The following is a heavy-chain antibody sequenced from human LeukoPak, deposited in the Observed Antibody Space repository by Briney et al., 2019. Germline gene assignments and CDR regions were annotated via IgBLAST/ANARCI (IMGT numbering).Heavy chain of an antibody. CDR1: GFTFSSYW. CDR3: RGIQLWARTYAFDI. V-gene: IGHV3-7*01. CDR2: IKQDGSEK. D-gene: IGHD5-18*01. J-gene: IGHJ3*02. Sequence: PGGSLRLSCAASGFTFSSYWMSWVRQAPGKGLEWVANIKQDGSEKYYVDSVKGRFTISRDNAKNSLYLQMNSLRAEDTAVYYCRGIQLWARTYAFDIWGQGTMVTVSP.